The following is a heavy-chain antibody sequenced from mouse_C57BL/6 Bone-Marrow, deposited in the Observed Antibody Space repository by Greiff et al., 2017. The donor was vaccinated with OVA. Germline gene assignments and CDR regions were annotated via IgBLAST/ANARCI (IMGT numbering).Heavy chain of an antibody. Sequence: QVQLKESGPELVKPGASVKISCKASGYTFTDYYINWVKQRPGQGLEWIGWIFPGSGSTYYNEKFKGKATLTVDKSSSTAYMLLSSLTSEDSAVYFCARKGGLLPTWYFDVWGTGTTVTVSS. J-gene: IGHJ1*03. CDR1: GYTFTDYY. CDR3: ARKGGLLPTWYFDV. CDR2: IFPGSGST. D-gene: IGHD1-1*01. V-gene: IGHV1-75*01.